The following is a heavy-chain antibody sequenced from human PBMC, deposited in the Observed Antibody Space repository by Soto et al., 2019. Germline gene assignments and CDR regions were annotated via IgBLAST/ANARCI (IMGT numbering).Heavy chain of an antibody. J-gene: IGHJ6*02. CDR3: ARGEYYDIPLRMDV. Sequence: ASVKVSCQASGYTFTGYYMHWVRQAPGQGLEGMGWINPNRGGTNYAQKFQGRVTMTRDTSISTAYVELSRLRSDGTAVGCCARGEYYDIPLRMDVWGQGTTVTVSS. V-gene: IGHV1-2*02. CDR1: GYTFTGYY. D-gene: IGHD3-9*01. CDR2: INPNRGGT.